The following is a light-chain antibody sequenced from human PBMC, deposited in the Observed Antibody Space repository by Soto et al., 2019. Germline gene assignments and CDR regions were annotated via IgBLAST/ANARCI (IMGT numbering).Light chain of an antibody. CDR2: EIN. V-gene: IGLV2-8*01. CDR1: RSDVCAYDY. Sequence: QSVPTQPPSAPGSPGHTVTISCTGPRSDVCAYDYVSWYQQPAGKAPSLMIYEINQRPSGVPDRFSGSKSGNTASLTVSGLQAEDEAEYYCSSFAGSNNFPYVFGTGSKATVL. J-gene: IGLJ1*01. CDR3: SSFAGSNNFPYV.